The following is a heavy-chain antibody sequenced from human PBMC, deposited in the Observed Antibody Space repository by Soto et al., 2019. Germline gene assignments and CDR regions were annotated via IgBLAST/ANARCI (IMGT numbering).Heavy chain of an antibody. CDR3: WGDSPPRRKVTGGTLDS. Sequence: QVQLVESGGGVVQPGRSLRLSGAASGFTFSSYAIHWVRQAPGKGLEWVAVISYDGSNKYYADSVKGRFTISRDNSKNPLELQMDRLRAEDTAVFYRWGDSPPRRKVTGGTLDSWGQGTLVTVSS. J-gene: IGHJ4*02. CDR1: GFTFSSYA. D-gene: IGHD2-15*01. CDR2: ISYDGSNK. V-gene: IGHV3-30-3*01.